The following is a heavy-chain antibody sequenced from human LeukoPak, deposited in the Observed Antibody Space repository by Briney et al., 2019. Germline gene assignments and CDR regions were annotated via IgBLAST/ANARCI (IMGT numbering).Heavy chain of an antibody. CDR2: INPNSGGT. Sequence: ASVKVSCKASGFALTTYNIVWLRQAPGQGLEWMGWINPNSGGTNYAQKFQGRVTMTRDTSISTAYMELSRLRSDDTAVYYCARLGELYNWFDPWGQGTLVTVSS. D-gene: IGHD3-10*01. CDR1: GFALTTYN. CDR3: ARLGELYNWFDP. V-gene: IGHV1-2*02. J-gene: IGHJ5*02.